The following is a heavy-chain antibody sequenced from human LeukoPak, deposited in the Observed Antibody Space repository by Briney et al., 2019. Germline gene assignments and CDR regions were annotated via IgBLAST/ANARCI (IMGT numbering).Heavy chain of an antibody. Sequence: GRSLRLSCAASGFTFSSYGMHWVRQASGKGLEWVAVIWYDGSNKYYADSVKGRFTISRDNSKNTLYLQMNSLRAEDTAVYYCARDQGSGYDFAFDYWGQGTLVTVSS. CDR1: GFTFSSYG. CDR2: IWYDGSNK. CDR3: ARDQGSGYDFAFDY. D-gene: IGHD5-12*01. J-gene: IGHJ4*02. V-gene: IGHV3-33*01.